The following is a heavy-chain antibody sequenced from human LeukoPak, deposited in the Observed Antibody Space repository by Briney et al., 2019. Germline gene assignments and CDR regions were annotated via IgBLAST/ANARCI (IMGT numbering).Heavy chain of an antibody. CDR1: GFTFGDYA. D-gene: IGHD5-24*01. Sequence: GSLRLSCTASGFTFGDYAMSWIRQPPGKGLEWIGEINHSGSTNYNPSLKSRVTISVDTSKNQFSLKLSSVTAADTAVYCCARERRWLQLNAFDIWGQGTMVTVSS. CDR3: ARERRWLQLNAFDI. J-gene: IGHJ3*02. CDR2: INHSGST. V-gene: IGHV4-34*01.